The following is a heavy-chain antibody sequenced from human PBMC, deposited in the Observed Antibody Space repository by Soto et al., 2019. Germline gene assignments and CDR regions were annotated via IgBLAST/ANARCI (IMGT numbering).Heavy chain of an antibody. CDR3: ARYQQYYEH. CDR2: IYYSGRVT. J-gene: IGHJ1*01. V-gene: IGHV4-59*08. D-gene: IGHD3-3*01. CDR1: GSSVSGYY. Sequence: PSETLSLTCSVSGSSVSGYYWSWIRQPPGMPPEWIGYIYYSGRVTDYNPSLKSRVIMSIDTSNNQFSLELSSVTASDTAIYYCARYQQYYEHWGQGTLVTVSS.